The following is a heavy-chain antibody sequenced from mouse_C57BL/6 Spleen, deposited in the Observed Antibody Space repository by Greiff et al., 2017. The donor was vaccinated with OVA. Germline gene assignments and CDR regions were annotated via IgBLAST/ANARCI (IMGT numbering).Heavy chain of an antibody. V-gene: IGHV1-80*01. CDR1: GYAFSSYW. Sequence: VKLMESGAELVKPGASVKISCKASGYAFSSYWMNWVKQRPGKGLEWIGQIYPGDGDTNYNGKFKGKATLTADKSSSTAYMQLSSLTSEDSAVYFCARYERGSSFDYWGQGTTLTVSS. CDR2: IYPGDGDT. D-gene: IGHD1-1*01. CDR3: ARYERGSSFDY. J-gene: IGHJ2*01.